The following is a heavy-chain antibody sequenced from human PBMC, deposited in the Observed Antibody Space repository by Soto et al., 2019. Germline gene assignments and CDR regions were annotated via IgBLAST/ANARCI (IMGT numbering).Heavy chain of an antibody. CDR3: ARDRHSSSSGYFEY. D-gene: IGHD6-6*01. CDR1: GFTFSSYG. CDR2: IWYDGNDK. J-gene: IGHJ4*02. V-gene: IGHV3-33*01. Sequence: QVQLVESGGGVVQPGRSLRLSCAASGFTFSSYGMHWVRQAPGKGMEWVAVIWYDGNDKYYADFVKGRFTISRDNAKNTVSLQMNSLRAEDTALYYCARDRHSSSSGYFEYWGQGTLVTVSS.